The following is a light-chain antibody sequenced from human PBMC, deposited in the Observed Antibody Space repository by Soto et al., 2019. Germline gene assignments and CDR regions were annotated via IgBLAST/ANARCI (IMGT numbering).Light chain of an antibody. V-gene: IGKV3-20*01. J-gene: IGKJ5*01. Sequence: EIVLTQSPGTLSLSPGERATLSCRASQSLSGNYLAWYQQKPGQPPRFLIYAASNRASGIPDRFSGGGSGTDFALTINRPEPEDSAVYYCQQYGSSPITFGQGTRLEIK. CDR3: QQYGSSPIT. CDR2: AAS. CDR1: QSLSGNY.